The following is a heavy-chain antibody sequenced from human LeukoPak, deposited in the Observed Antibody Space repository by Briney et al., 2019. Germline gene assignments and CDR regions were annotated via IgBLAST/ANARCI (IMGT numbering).Heavy chain of an antibody. CDR1: GYTLTELS. Sequence: GASVKVSCKVSGYTLTELSMHWVRQAPGKGLEWMGGFDPEDGETIYAQKFQGRVTMTRDTSTSTVYMELSSLRSEDTAVYYCASVKGRTGCSSTSCYLGAFDIWGQGTMVTVSS. J-gene: IGHJ3*02. D-gene: IGHD2-2*01. V-gene: IGHV1-24*01. CDR2: FDPEDGET. CDR3: ASVKGRTGCSSTSCYLGAFDI.